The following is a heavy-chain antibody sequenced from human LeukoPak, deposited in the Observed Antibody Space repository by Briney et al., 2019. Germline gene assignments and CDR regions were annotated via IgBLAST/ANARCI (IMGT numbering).Heavy chain of an antibody. CDR2: IYHSGST. V-gene: IGHV4-30-2*01. CDR1: GGSISSSGYS. Sequence: SQTLSLTCAVSGGSISSSGYSWSWIRQPPGKGLEWIGYIYHSGSTYYNPSLKSRVTISVDRSKNQFSLKLSSVTAADTAVYYCARGVYGSGSYYSPEPFFDYWGQGTLVTVSS. D-gene: IGHD3-10*01. CDR3: ARGVYGSGSYYSPEPFFDY. J-gene: IGHJ4*02.